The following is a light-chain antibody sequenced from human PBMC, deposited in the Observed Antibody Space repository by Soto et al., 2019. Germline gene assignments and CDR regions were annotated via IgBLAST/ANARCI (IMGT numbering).Light chain of an antibody. CDR1: QSISSW. CDR3: HQYYSYSIT. Sequence: DIQMTQSPSTLSASVGDRVTITCRASQSISSWLAWYQQKPGKAPKLLIYDASSLESGVPSRFSGSGSGTEFTLTLSSRQPDDFATYYCHQYYSYSITFGQGTRLEIK. J-gene: IGKJ5*01. V-gene: IGKV1-5*01. CDR2: DAS.